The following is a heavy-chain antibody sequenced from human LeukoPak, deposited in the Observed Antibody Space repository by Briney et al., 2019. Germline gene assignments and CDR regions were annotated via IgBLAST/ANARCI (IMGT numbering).Heavy chain of an antibody. Sequence: ASVKVSCKASGYTFTSYDINWVRQATGQGLEWMGWMNPNSGNTGYAQKFQGRVTMTRNTSISTAYMELSSPRSEDTAVYYCARVGAGGYSSSWLNDYWGQGTLVTVSS. J-gene: IGHJ4*02. D-gene: IGHD6-13*01. CDR3: ARVGAGGYSSSWLNDY. CDR2: MNPNSGNT. V-gene: IGHV1-8*01. CDR1: GYTFTSYD.